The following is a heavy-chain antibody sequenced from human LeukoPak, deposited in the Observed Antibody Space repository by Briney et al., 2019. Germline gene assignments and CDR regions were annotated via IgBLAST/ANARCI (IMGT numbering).Heavy chain of an antibody. V-gene: IGHV4-39*01. D-gene: IGHD1-7*01. J-gene: IGHJ6*03. CDR3: ARLRTGTTYWYYYYYMDV. CDR1: GGSISSSSFY. CDR2: IYYTGGT. Sequence: KPSDTLSLTCTVSGGSISSSSFYWGWIRQPPGKGLEWIGSIYYTGGTYYNSSLKSRVTISVDASKNQFSLKLSSVTAADTAVYYCARLRTGTTYWYYYYYMDVWGKGTTVTVSS.